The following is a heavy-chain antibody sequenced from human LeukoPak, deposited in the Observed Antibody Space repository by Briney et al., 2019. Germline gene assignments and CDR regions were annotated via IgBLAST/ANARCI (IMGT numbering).Heavy chain of an antibody. J-gene: IGHJ4*02. V-gene: IGHV3-20*04. Sequence: PGGSLRLSCTASGFAFDEHGMSWVRQVPGKGLEWVSGINWSSGSTGYADPLRGRLTISRDNAKNSLYLQVDSLRAEDTALYYCARAPITSPFYFDYWGQGTLVTVSS. CDR3: ARAPITSPFYFDY. D-gene: IGHD2-2*01. CDR1: GFAFDEHG. CDR2: INWSSGST.